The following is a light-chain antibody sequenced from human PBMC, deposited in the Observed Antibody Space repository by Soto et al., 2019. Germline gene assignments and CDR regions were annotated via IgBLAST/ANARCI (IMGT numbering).Light chain of an antibody. CDR1: QDISRY. CDR2: GTS. Sequence: QLTQSPSSLSASVGDRVTITCRASQDISRYLAWYQQKAGKAPKLLIYGTSTLQSGVPSRFSALGSGTEFTLTISSLQPEDFATYHCQQLQRTPFTFGPGTTVDV. CDR3: QQLQRTPFT. J-gene: IGKJ3*01. V-gene: IGKV1-9*01.